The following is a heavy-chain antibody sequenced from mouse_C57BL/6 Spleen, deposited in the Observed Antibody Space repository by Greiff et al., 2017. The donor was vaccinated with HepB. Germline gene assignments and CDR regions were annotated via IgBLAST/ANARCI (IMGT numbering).Heavy chain of an antibody. Sequence: VQLQQSGPGLVQPSQSLSITCTVSGFSLTSYGVHWVRQSPGKGLEWLGVIWSGGSTDYNAAFISRLSISKDNSKSQVFFKMNSLQADDTAIYYCARRESTMTYYYAMDYWGQGTSVTVSS. V-gene: IGHV2-2*01. D-gene: IGHD2-4*01. CDR3: ARRESTMTYYYAMDY. CDR2: IWSGGST. CDR1: GFSLTSYG. J-gene: IGHJ4*01.